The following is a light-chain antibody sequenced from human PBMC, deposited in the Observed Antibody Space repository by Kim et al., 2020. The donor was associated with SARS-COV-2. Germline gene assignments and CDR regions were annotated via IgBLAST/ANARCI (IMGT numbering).Light chain of an antibody. CDR1: SSDVGGYNS. CDR2: GVT. V-gene: IGLV2-14*03. J-gene: IGLJ1*01. Sequence: GQAITISCPGSSSDVGGYNSVSWYQQHPGKAPKLMIYGVTKRPSGVSNRFSGSKSGDTASLTISGLQAEDEADYYCTSYTRSITYVFGTGTKVTVL. CDR3: TSYTRSITYV.